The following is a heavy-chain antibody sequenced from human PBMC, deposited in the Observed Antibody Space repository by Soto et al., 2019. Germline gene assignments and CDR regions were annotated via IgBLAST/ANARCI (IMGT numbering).Heavy chain of an antibody. CDR2: ISGSAGST. CDR3: AKSRSDITYYYDTTGYFDF. D-gene: IGHD3-22*01. Sequence: PGESLKISCAASGFTFSSFAMNWVRQAPGKGLEWVSVISGSAGSTDYADSVKGRFTISRDNSKNTLYPQMNSLRAEDTAVYYCAKSRSDITYYYDTTGYFDFWGQGALVTVSS. CDR1: GFTFSSFA. V-gene: IGHV3-23*01. J-gene: IGHJ4*02.